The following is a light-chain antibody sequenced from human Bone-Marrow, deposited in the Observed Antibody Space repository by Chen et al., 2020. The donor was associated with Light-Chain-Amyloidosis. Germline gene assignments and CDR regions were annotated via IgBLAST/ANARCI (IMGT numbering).Light chain of an antibody. Sequence: SYELTQPPSVSVSPGQTARITCSGDDLPTRYAYWYQQKPGQAPVLVIHRDTERPSGISERFSGSRSGTTATLSISGVRAEDEADYHGQSADSSGKYEVIFGGGTKLTVL. CDR1: DLPTRY. CDR2: RDT. CDR3: QSADSSGKYEVI. V-gene: IGLV3-25*03. J-gene: IGLJ2*01.